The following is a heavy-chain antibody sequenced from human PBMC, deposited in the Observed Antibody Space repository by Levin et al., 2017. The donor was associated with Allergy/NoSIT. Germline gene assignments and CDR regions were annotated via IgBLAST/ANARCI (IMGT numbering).Heavy chain of an antibody. CDR2: IKQDGSEK. V-gene: IGHV3-7*01. D-gene: IGHD6-13*01. CDR1: GFTFSSYW. Sequence: GESLKISCAASGFTFSSYWMSWVRQAPGKGLEWVANIKQDGSEKYYVDSVKGRFTISRDNAKNSLYLQMNSLRAEDTAVYYCARELSGPASSWPQDWFDPWGQGTLVTVSS. CDR3: ARELSGPASSWPQDWFDP. J-gene: IGHJ5*02.